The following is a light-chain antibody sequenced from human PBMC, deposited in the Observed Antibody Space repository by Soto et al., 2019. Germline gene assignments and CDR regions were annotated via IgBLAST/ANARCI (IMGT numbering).Light chain of an antibody. J-gene: IGKJ4*01. CDR2: GAS. CDR1: QSVSSSY. Sequence: ERVLTQCLGAPSLSTGERATPSTRASQSVSSSYLAWYQQKPGQAPRLLIYGASSRATGIPDRFSGSGSGTDFTLTISRLEPEDFAVYYCQQYGSSPLTFGGGTKVDI. V-gene: IGKV3-20*01. CDR3: QQYGSSPLT.